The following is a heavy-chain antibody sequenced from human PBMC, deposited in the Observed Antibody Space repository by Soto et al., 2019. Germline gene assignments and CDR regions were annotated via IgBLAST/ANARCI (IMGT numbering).Heavy chain of an antibody. CDR2: IYYSGST. D-gene: IGHD3-10*01. V-gene: IGHV4-59*01. CDR1: GGSISSYY. CDR3: ASYVSGSYRRFDP. J-gene: IGHJ5*02. Sequence: PSETLSLTCTVSGGSISSYYWSWIRQPPGKGLEWIGYIYYSGSTNYNPSLKSRVTISVDTSKHQFSLKLSSVTAADTAVYYCASYVSGSYRRFDPWGQGTLVTVSS.